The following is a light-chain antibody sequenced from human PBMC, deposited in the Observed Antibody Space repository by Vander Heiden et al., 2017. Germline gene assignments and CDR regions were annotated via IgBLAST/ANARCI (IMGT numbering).Light chain of an antibody. V-gene: IGLV2-23*02. CDR1: SSDVGSYNL. Sequence: QSALTQPASVSGSPGQSITISCTGTSSDVGSYNLVSCYQQHPGKPPNRMFYEVSKRPSGVATRFSGSKSANTASLTISVLQAEDDADYYCCPSASSSTLVFGGGTKLTVL. CDR2: EVS. J-gene: IGLJ3*02. CDR3: CPSASSSTLV.